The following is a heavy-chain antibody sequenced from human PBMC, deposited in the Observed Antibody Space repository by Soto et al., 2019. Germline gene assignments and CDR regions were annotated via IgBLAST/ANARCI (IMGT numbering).Heavy chain of an antibody. CDR3: ARLGAPTILTGCSDDY. Sequence: GGSLRLSCAASGFTVSSNYMSWVRQAPGKGLEWVSVIYSGGSTYYADSVKGRFTISRDNSKNTLYLQMNSLRAEDTAVYYCARLGAPTILTGCSDDYWGQGTLVTVSS. D-gene: IGHD3-9*01. J-gene: IGHJ4*02. V-gene: IGHV3-66*01. CDR1: GFTVSSNY. CDR2: IYSGGST.